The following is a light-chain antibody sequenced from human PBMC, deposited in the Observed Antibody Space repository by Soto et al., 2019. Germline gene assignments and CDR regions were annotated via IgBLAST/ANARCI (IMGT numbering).Light chain of an antibody. J-gene: IGLJ2*01. CDR2: EVS. Sequence: QSALTQPPSASGSPEQSVTISCTGTSSDVGGYNYVSWYQQHPGKAPKLMIYEVSKRPSGVPDRFSGSKSGNTASLTVSGLQAEDEADYYCSSYAGHVVFGGGTKLTVL. V-gene: IGLV2-8*01. CDR3: SSYAGHVV. CDR1: SSDVGGYNY.